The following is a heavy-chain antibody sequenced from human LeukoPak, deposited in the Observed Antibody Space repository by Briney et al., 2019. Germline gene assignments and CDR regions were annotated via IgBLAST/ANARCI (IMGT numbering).Heavy chain of an antibody. CDR1: GGSFSNYY. CDR3: ARGALRYFDWLKKDYYYMDV. Sequence: PSETLSLTCAVYGGSFSNYYWSWIRQSPGKGLEWIGYIYYSGSTNYNPSLKSRVTLSMDTSKNQFSLRLSSVTAADTAVYYCARGALRYFDWLKKDYYYMDVWGKGTTVTISS. J-gene: IGHJ6*03. CDR2: IYYSGST. V-gene: IGHV4-59*01. D-gene: IGHD3-9*01.